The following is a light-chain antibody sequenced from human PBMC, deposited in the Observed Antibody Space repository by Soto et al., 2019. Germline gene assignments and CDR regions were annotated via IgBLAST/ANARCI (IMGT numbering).Light chain of an antibody. CDR2: EVS. CDR3: SSYTSSNVV. V-gene: IGLV2-14*01. Sequence: HSALTQPASVSGSPGQSITISCTGTSSDVGGYNYVSWYQQHPGKAPKLMIYEVSNRPSGVSNRFSGSKSGNTASLTISGLQAEDEADYYCSSYTSSNVVFGGGTKLTVL. CDR1: SSDVGGYNY. J-gene: IGLJ2*01.